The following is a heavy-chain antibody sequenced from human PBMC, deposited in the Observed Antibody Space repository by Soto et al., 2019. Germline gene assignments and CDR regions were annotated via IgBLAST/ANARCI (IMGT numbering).Heavy chain of an antibody. CDR3: ARGWGSGVFDY. CDR2: INHSGST. V-gene: IGHV4-34*01. CDR1: GGSFSGYY. D-gene: IGHD6-19*01. J-gene: IGHJ4*02. Sequence: QLQLQQWGAGLLKPSETPSLTCAVYGGSFSGYYWNWIRQPPGKGLEWIGEINHSGSTNYNPSLKSRVTISVDTSKNQFSLKLSSVTAADTAVYYCARGWGSGVFDYWGQGTLVTVSS.